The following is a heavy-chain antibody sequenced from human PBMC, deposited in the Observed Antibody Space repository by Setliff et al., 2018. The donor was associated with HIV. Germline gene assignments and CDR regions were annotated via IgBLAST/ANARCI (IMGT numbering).Heavy chain of an antibody. Sequence: ASVKVSCKASGYTFTGYYMHWVRQAPGQGLEWMGCINLNTGNTNYAKKFQGRGIVTRDTSINTAYVELRSLRLDDTAVYFCARGRTYDSSGYIGNWFDPWGQGTLVTVSS. V-gene: IGHV1-2*02. D-gene: IGHD3-22*01. CDR1: GYTFTGYY. CDR3: ARGRTYDSSGYIGNWFDP. J-gene: IGHJ5*02. CDR2: INLNTGNT.